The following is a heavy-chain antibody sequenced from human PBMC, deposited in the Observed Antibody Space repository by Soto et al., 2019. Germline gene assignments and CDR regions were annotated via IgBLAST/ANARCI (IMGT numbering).Heavy chain of an antibody. V-gene: IGHV4-59*01. CDR1: GGSISSYY. Sequence: KTSETLSLTCTVSGGSISSYYWNWIRQPPGKGLEWIGYIYYSGSTNYNPSLKSRVTISVDTSKNQFSLKLSSVTAADTAVYYCARGGRGYYGMDVWGQGTTVTVSS. CDR3: ARGGRGYYGMDV. D-gene: IGHD1-26*01. J-gene: IGHJ6*02. CDR2: IYYSGST.